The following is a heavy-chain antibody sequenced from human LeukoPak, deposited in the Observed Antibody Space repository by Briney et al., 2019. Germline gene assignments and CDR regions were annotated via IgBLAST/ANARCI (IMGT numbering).Heavy chain of an antibody. V-gene: IGHV4-34*09. CDR1: GGSFSGYY. CDR3: ASTTLHYFDY. J-gene: IGHJ4*02. CDR2: INHSGST. D-gene: IGHD4-17*01. Sequence: SETLSLTCAVYGGSFSGYYWSWIRQPPGKGLEWIGEINHSGSTNYNPSLKSRVTISVDTSKNQFSLKLSSVTAADTAVYYCASTTLHYFDYWGQGTLVTVSS.